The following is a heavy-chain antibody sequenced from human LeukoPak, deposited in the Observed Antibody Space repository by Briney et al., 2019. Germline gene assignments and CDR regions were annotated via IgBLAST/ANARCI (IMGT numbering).Heavy chain of an antibody. CDR3: AREAQNYYDSSGFDY. D-gene: IGHD3-22*01. J-gene: IGHJ4*02. CDR2: INSDGSST. CDR1: GFTFSSYW. V-gene: IGHV3-74*01. Sequence: PGGSRRLSCAASGFTFSSYWMHWVRQAPGKGLVWVSRINSDGSSTSYADSVKGRFTISRDNAKNTLYLQMNSLRAEDTAVYYCAREAQNYYDSSGFDYWGQGTLVTVSS.